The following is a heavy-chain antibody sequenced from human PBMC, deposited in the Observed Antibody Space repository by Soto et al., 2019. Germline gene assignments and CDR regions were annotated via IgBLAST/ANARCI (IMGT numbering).Heavy chain of an antibody. D-gene: IGHD1-26*01. J-gene: IGHJ2*01. V-gene: IGHV4-34*01. CDR3: ARELPSRYFDL. Sequence: QVRLQQWGAGLLKPSETLSLTCAVYGASFSDSYCNWLRHPPGKGLEWIGEINHSGSTIYNTSLESRVTISLDTSRKQFTLKMRSATAADTAVYSCARELPSRYFDLWGRGTPVTVSS. CDR1: GASFSDSY. CDR2: INHSGST.